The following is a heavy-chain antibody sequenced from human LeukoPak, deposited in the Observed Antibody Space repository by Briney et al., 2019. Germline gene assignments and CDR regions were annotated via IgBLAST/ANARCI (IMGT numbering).Heavy chain of an antibody. CDR1: GGTFSSYA. V-gene: IGHV1-2*06. Sequence: ASVKVSCKASGGTFSSYAISWVRQAPGQGLEWMGRINPNSGGTNYAQKFQGRVTMTRDTSISTAYMELSRLRSDDTAVYYCARVRGNTAMVIYYWGQGTLVTVSS. D-gene: IGHD5-18*01. J-gene: IGHJ4*02. CDR3: ARVRGNTAMVIYY. CDR2: INPNSGGT.